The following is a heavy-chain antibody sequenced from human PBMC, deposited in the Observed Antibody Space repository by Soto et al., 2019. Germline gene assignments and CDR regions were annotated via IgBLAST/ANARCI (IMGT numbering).Heavy chain of an antibody. J-gene: IGHJ4*02. V-gene: IGHV3-23*01. CDR1: GFTFSSYA. CDR2: ISGSGGST. CDR3: AKVFATDSSKKDY. Sequence: EVQLLESGGGLVQPGGSLRLSCAASGFTFSSYAMSWVRQAPGKGLEWVSAISGSGGSTYYADSVKGRFTISRDNSKNALYLQMSSLRAEDTAVYYCAKVFATDSSKKDYWGQGTLVTVSS. D-gene: IGHD6-19*01.